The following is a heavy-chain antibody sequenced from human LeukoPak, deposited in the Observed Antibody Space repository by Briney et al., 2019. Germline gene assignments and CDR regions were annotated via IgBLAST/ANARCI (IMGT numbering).Heavy chain of an antibody. J-gene: IGHJ4*02. D-gene: IGHD3-16*02. CDR1: GYTFTSYD. CDR3: ARGENMITFGGVIAPDFDY. Sequence: ASVKVSCKASGYTFTSYDINWVRQATGQGLEWMGWMNPNSGNTGYAQKFQGRVTMTRNTSISTAYMELSSLRSEDTAVYYCARGENMITFGGVIAPDFDYWGQGTLVTVSS. CDR2: MNPNSGNT. V-gene: IGHV1-8*01.